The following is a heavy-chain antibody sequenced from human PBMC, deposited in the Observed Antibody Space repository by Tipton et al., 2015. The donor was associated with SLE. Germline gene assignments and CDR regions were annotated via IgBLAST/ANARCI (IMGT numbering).Heavy chain of an antibody. Sequence: TLSLTCTVSGGSISSSSYYWSWIRQPPGKGLEWIGYIYYSGSTNYNPSLKSRVTISVDTSKNQFSLKLSSVTAADTAVYYCARGESSSNSAFDIWGQGTMVTVSS. CDR2: IYYSGST. CDR3: ARGESSSNSAFDI. J-gene: IGHJ3*02. D-gene: IGHD6-6*01. V-gene: IGHV4-61*01. CDR1: GGSISSSSYY.